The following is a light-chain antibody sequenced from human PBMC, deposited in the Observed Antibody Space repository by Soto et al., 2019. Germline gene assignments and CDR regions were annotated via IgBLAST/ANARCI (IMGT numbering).Light chain of an antibody. CDR3: QQYDNAPQT. J-gene: IGKJ1*01. CDR1: QSVGRNY. Sequence: EIVLTQSPGTLSLSPGERATLSCRAGQSVGRNYLAWYQQKPGQAPRLLIHRISTRATGIPDRFSGSGFATDFTLTISRLEPEDFAVYYCQQYDNAPQTFGQGTKVDIK. V-gene: IGKV3-20*01. CDR2: RIS.